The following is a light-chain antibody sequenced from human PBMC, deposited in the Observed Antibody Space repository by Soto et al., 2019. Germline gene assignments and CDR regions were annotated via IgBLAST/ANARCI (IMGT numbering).Light chain of an antibody. V-gene: IGKV1-27*01. CDR3: QKYNSAPQT. J-gene: IGKJ1*01. CDR2: AAS. Sequence: ASVVDRVTITCRASQDISNYLAWYQQKPGKVPKLLIYAASTLQSGVPSRFSGSGSGTDFTLTISSLQPEDVATYYCQKYNSAPQTFGQGTKV. CDR1: QDISNY.